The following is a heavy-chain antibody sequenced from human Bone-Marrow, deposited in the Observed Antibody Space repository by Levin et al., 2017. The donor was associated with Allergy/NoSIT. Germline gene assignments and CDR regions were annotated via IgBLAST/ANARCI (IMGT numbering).Heavy chain of an antibody. CDR3: ARQHDTAMLIGDY. D-gene: IGHD5-18*01. CDR1: GVSVDTYF. J-gene: IGHJ4*02. Sequence: KASETLSLTCAVSGVSVDTYFWNWLRQPPGKGLEWIGFIYFTGRTNYNPSLKSRITMSVDTAKNQFSLKLTSVSAADTAVYYCARQHDTAMLIGDYWGQGILVSVSS. CDR2: IYFTGRT. V-gene: IGHV4-59*08.